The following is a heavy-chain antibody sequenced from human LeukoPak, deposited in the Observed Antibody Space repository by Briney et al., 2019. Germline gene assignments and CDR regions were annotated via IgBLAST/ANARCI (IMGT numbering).Heavy chain of an antibody. D-gene: IGHD1-26*01. CDR2: IIPIFGTA. CDR1: GGTFSSYA. J-gene: IGHJ3*02. CDR3: ARDRIEGDYAFDI. V-gene: IGHV1-69*13. Sequence: SVKVSCKASGGTFSSYAISWVRQAPGQGLEWMGGIIPIFGTANYAQKFQGRVTITADESTSTAYMELSSLRSEDTAVYYCARDRIEGDYAFDIWGQGTMVTVSS.